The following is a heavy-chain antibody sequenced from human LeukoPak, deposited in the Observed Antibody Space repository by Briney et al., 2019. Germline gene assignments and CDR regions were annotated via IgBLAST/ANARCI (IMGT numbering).Heavy chain of an antibody. CDR3: ARGSVTRFDY. CDR1: GGSFSGYY. J-gene: IGHJ4*02. Sequence: SETLSLTCAVYGGSFSGYYWSWIRQPPRKGLEWIGEINHSGSTNYNPSLKSRVTISVDTSKNQFSLKLSPVSAADTAVYYCARGSVTRFDYWGQGTLVTVSS. D-gene: IGHD4-11*01. CDR2: INHSGST. V-gene: IGHV4-34*01.